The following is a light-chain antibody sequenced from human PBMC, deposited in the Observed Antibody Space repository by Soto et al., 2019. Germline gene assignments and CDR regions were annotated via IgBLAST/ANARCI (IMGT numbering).Light chain of an antibody. CDR3: QQYSSPRT. V-gene: IGKV3-20*01. CDR1: QSVSSSY. CDR2: GAS. Sequence: EIVMRQSPDTLSVSLGERDTLSCRASQSVSSSYLAWYQQKPGQAPRLLIYGASSRATGIPDRFSGSGSGTDFTLTSSRLEPEDFAVYYCQQYSSPRTFGQGTKVDIK. J-gene: IGKJ1*01.